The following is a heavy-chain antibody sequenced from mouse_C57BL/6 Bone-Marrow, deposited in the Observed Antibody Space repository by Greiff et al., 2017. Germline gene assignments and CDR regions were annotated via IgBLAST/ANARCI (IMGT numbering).Heavy chain of an antibody. CDR3: ARNTTVVARGYFDY. D-gene: IGHD1-1*01. CDR1: GYSFTGYY. Sequence: EVQLQQSGPELVKPGASVKISCKASGYSFTGYYMHWVKQSPEKSLEWIGEINPSTGGTTYNQKFKAKATLTVDKSSSTAYMQLKSLTSEDSAVYYWARNTTVVARGYFDYWGQGTTLTVSS. J-gene: IGHJ2*01. V-gene: IGHV1-42*01. CDR2: INPSTGGT.